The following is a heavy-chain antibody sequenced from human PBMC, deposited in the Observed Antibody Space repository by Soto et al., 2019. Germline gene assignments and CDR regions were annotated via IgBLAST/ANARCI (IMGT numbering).Heavy chain of an antibody. D-gene: IGHD1-1*01. CDR1: GASISGFY. J-gene: IGHJ5*02. CDR3: VRDGTKTLRDWFDP. Sequence: SSETLSLTCTVSGASISGFYWSWIRKSAGKGLEWIGRIYATGTTDYNPSLKSRVMMSVDTSMKQFSLKLRSVTAADTAVYYCVRDGTKTLRDWFDPWGQGISVTVS. V-gene: IGHV4-4*07. CDR2: IYATGTT.